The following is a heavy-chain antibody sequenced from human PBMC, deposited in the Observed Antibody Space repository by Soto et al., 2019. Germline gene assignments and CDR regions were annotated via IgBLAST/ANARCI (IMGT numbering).Heavy chain of an antibody. CDR1: GGSISSGGYY. CDR2: IYYSGST. D-gene: IGHD5-18*01. Sequence: PSETLSLTCTVSGGSISSGGYYWSWIRQHPGKGLEWIGYIYYSGSTYYNPSLKSRVTISVDTSKNQFSLRAEDTAVYYCARGWARGFTAMWDPPGYWGQGTLVTVSS. CDR3: ARGWARGFTAMWDPPGY. J-gene: IGHJ4*02. V-gene: IGHV4-31*03.